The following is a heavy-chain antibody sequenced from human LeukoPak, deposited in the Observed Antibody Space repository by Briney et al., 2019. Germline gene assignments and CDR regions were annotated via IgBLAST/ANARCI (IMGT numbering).Heavy chain of an antibody. V-gene: IGHV4-39*01. Sequence: SETLSLTCTVSGGSISSSSYYWGWIRQPPGKGLEWIGSIYYSGSTYYNPSLKSRVTISVDTSKNQFSLKLSSVTAADTAVYYCARPYSNYASWFDPWGQGTLVTVSS. CDR2: IYYSGST. J-gene: IGHJ5*02. D-gene: IGHD4-11*01. CDR3: ARPYSNYASWFDP. CDR1: GGSISSSSYY.